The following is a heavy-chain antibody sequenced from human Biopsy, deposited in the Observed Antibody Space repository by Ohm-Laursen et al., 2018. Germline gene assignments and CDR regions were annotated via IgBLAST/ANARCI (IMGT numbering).Heavy chain of an antibody. V-gene: IGHV4-59*01. D-gene: IGHD3-22*01. CDR2: IYYTGNT. Sequence: SDTLSLTCTVSGDSISTYYWSWIRQPPGKGLQWIGYIYYTGNTDYNPSLQNRVTISVDTSKNHFSLRLRSMTPADTAMYYCARDRGYYSDRTVPGYFDLWGRGTLVTASS. J-gene: IGHJ2*01. CDR1: GDSISTYY. CDR3: ARDRGYYSDRTVPGYFDL.